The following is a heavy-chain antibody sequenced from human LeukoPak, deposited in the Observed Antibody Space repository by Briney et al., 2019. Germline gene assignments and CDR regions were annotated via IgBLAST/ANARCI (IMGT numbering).Heavy chain of an antibody. CDR2: IYYSGST. CDR1: GGSISSYY. V-gene: IGHV4-59*01. D-gene: IGHD3-22*01. J-gene: IGHJ4*02. Sequence: SETLSLTCTVSGGSISSYYWSWIRQPPGKGLEWIGYIYYSGSTNYNPSLKSRVTISVDTSKNQFSLKLSSVTAADTAVYYCARETPYDSSGYYHFDYWAREPWSPSPQ. CDR3: ARETPYDSSGYYHFDY.